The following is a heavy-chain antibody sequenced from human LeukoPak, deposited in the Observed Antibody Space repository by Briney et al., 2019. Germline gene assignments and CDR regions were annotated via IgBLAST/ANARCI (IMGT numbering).Heavy chain of an antibody. CDR3: ARDSYDSSGFLYAFDI. Sequence: SETLSLTCTVSGDSITSHYWNWIRQPPGKGLEWIGYIHNSGSTNYNPSLKSRVAISVDTSKNQFSLKLSSVTAADTAVYHCARDSYDSSGFLYAFDIWGQGTMVTVPS. D-gene: IGHD3-22*01. J-gene: IGHJ3*02. CDR2: IHNSGST. V-gene: IGHV4-59*11. CDR1: GDSITSHY.